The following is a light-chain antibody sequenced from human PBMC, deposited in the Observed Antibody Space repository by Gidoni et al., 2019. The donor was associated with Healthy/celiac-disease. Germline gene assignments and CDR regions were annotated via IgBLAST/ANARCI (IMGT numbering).Light chain of an antibody. J-gene: IGLJ2*01. Sequence: ELTQPPSVSVSPGQTASITCSGDKLGDKYACWYQQKPGQSPVLVIYQDSKRPSGIPERFSCSNSGNTATLTISGTQAMDEADYYCQAWDSSVVFGGGTKLTVL. CDR3: QAWDSSVV. CDR2: QDS. V-gene: IGLV3-1*01. CDR1: KLGDKY.